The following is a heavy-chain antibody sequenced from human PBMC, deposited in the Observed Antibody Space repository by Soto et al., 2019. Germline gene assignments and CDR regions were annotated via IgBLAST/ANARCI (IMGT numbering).Heavy chain of an antibody. Sequence: QITLKESGPPLVKPTQTLTLTCTFSGFSLSTRGVGVAWIRQPPGKALEWLALIYWDDDKRYSPSLKNRLTITKDTSKNQVVLAMTNMDPVDTATYYCAHDSTDWYGMDVWGQGTTVTVSS. D-gene: IGHD3-22*01. V-gene: IGHV2-5*02. J-gene: IGHJ6*02. CDR1: GFSLSTRGVG. CDR3: AHDSTDWYGMDV. CDR2: IYWDDDK.